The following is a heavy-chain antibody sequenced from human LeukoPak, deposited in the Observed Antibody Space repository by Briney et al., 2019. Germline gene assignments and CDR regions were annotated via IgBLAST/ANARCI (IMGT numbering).Heavy chain of an antibody. CDR2: IIPIHGIA. V-gene: IGHV1-69*04. CDR1: GGTFSSYT. Sequence: ASVKLSCKASGGTFSSYTISWVRQAPGQGLEWMGRIIPIHGIANYAQKFQGRGTITADKSTSTAYMELSSLRSEDTAVYYCAREYYDSSGYYPVHYYGMDVWGQGTTVTVSS. J-gene: IGHJ6*02. D-gene: IGHD3-22*01. CDR3: AREYYDSSGYYPVHYYGMDV.